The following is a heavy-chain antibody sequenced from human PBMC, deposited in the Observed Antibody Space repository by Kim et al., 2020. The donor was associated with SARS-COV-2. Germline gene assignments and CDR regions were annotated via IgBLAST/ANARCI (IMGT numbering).Heavy chain of an antibody. V-gene: IGHV3-48*02. CDR1: GFTFSSYS. J-gene: IGHJ4*02. Sequence: GGSLRLSCAASGFTFSSYSINWVRQAPGKGLEWVSYISSSSTIFYADSVKGRFTISRDNAENPVYLQMNSLRDEDTAVYYCARSGNFRVDYWGQGTLVTVSS. CDR3: ARSGNFRVDY. CDR2: ISSSSTI.